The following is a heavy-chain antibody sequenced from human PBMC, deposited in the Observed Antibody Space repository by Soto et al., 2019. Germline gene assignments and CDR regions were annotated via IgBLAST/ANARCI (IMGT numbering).Heavy chain of an antibody. CDR2: IYYSGST. CDR1: GGSISSYY. V-gene: IGHV4-59*01. CDR3: ARLVDTAIPYYFDY. J-gene: IGHJ4*02. Sequence: SETLSLTCTVSGGSISSYYWSWIRQPPGKGLEWIGYIYYSGSTNYNPSLKSRVTISVDTSKNQFSLKLSSVTAADTAVYYCARLVDTAIPYYFDYWVQGTLVTVSS. D-gene: IGHD5-18*01.